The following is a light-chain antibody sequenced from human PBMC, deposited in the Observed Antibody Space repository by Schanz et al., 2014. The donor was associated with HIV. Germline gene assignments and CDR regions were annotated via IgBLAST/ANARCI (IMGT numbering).Light chain of an antibody. V-gene: IGKV3D-20*02. CDR2: GAS. Sequence: EIVLTQSPATLSVSPGERATLSCRASQSVSSSYLAWYQQIPGQAPRLLIYGASSRATGIPDRFSGSGSGTDFTLTISSLEPEDFAVYYCLQRSSWPITFGPGTRLEIK. J-gene: IGKJ5*01. CDR1: QSVSSSY. CDR3: LQRSSWPIT.